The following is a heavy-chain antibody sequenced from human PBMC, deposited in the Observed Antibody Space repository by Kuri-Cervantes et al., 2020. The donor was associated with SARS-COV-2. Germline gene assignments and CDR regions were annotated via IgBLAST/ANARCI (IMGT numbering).Heavy chain of an antibody. CDR3: ARALPWDLRGNDAFDI. Sequence: ESLKISCTVSGGSISSSFYYWGWIRQPPGKGLEWIGSIYYSGSTYYIPSLKSRVTISVDTSKNQFSLKLSSVTAADTAVYYCARALPWDLRGNDAFDIWGQGTMVTVSS. D-gene: IGHD1-26*01. V-gene: IGHV4-39*01. CDR2: IYYSGST. J-gene: IGHJ3*02. CDR1: GGSISSSFYY.